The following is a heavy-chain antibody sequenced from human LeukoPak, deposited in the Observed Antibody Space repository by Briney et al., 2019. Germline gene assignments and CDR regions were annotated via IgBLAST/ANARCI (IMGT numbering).Heavy chain of an antibody. CDR3: ARGLLTMVRGAYYFDY. Sequence: PSETLSLTCAVYGGSLSGYYWSWIRQPPGKGLEWIGEINHSGSTNYNPSLKSRVTISVDTSKNQFSLKLSSVTAADTAVYYCARGLLTMVRGAYYFDYWGQGTLVTVSS. J-gene: IGHJ4*02. D-gene: IGHD3-10*01. CDR1: GGSLSGYY. V-gene: IGHV4-34*01. CDR2: INHSGST.